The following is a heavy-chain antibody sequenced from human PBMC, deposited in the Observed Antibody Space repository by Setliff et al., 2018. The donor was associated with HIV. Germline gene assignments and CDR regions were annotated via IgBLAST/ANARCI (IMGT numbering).Heavy chain of an antibody. Sequence: GGSLRLSCAASGFTFSSYAMHWVRQAPGKGLEWVAVISYDGSNKYYADSVKGRFTISRDNSKNTLYLRMNSLRAEDTAVYYCARSVIGYYYYGMDVWGQGTLVTVSS. CDR1: GFTFSSYA. CDR3: ARSVIGYYYYGMDV. J-gene: IGHJ6*02. CDR2: ISYDGSNK. V-gene: IGHV3-30*01. D-gene: IGHD3-10*01.